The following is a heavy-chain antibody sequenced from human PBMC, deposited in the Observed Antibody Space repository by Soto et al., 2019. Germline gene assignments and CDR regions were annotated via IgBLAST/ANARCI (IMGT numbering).Heavy chain of an antibody. Sequence: QVQLVESGGGVVQPGRSLRLSCAASGFTFSSYGMHWVRQAPGKGLEWVAVISYDGSNKYYADSVKGRFTISRDNSKNTLYLQMNSLRAEYTAVYYCAKDGSHRWLQPANDDYWGQGTLVTVSS. CDR3: AKDGSHRWLQPANDDY. V-gene: IGHV3-30*18. CDR2: ISYDGSNK. J-gene: IGHJ4*02. D-gene: IGHD5-12*01. CDR1: GFTFSSYG.